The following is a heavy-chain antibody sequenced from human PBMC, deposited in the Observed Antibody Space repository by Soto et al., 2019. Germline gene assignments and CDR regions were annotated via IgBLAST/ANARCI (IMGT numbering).Heavy chain of an antibody. CDR3: ARGHYGSGSYHDAFDI. D-gene: IGHD3-10*01. V-gene: IGHV3-13*01. J-gene: IGHJ3*02. CDR2: IGTAGDK. CDR1: GFTFSSYD. Sequence: GGSLRLSCAASGFTFSSYDMHWVRQATGKGLEWVSAIGTAGDKYYPGSVKGRFTISRENAKNSLDLHKNSLRAEDTAVYYCARGHYGSGSYHDAFDIWGQGTMVTVSS.